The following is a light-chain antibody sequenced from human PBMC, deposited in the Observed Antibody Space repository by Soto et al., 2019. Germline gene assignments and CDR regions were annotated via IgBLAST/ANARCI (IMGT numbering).Light chain of an antibody. CDR2: GAS. V-gene: IGKV3-15*01. CDR3: QQYNNWPPCT. CDR1: QSVSSN. J-gene: IGKJ1*01. Sequence: EIVMTQSQATLSVSPGERATLSCRASQSVSSNLAWYQQKPGQAPRLLIYGASTRATGIPARFSGSGSGTEFTLTISSLQSEDFAVYYCQQYNNWPPCTFGQGTKVEIK.